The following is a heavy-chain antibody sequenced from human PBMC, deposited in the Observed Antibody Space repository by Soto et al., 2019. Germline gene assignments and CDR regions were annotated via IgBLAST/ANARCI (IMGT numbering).Heavy chain of an antibody. CDR3: ARRYGYSFDY. CDR2: IYYSGST. CDR1: GGSISSGGYY. Sequence: SETLSLTCTVSGGSISSGGYYWSWIRQHPGRGLEWIGYIYYSGSTYYKPSLKSRVTISVDTSKNQFSLKLSSVTAADTAVYYCARRYGYSFDYWGQGTLVTVSS. D-gene: IGHD1-1*01. J-gene: IGHJ4*02. V-gene: IGHV4-31*03.